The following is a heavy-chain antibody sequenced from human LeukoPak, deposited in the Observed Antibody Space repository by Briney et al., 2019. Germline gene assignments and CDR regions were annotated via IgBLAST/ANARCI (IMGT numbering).Heavy chain of an antibody. J-gene: IGHJ4*02. CDR2: ISGSGGST. D-gene: IGHD2-21*02. CDR1: GFTFSSYA. CDR3: AKDHGRIYCGGDCYPSGFDY. V-gene: IGHV3-23*01. Sequence: GGSLRLSCAASGFTFSSYAMSWVRQAPGKGLEWVSAISGSGGSTYYADSVKGRFTISRANSKNTRYLQMNSLRAEDTAVYYCAKDHGRIYCGGDCYPSGFDYWGQGTLVTVSS.